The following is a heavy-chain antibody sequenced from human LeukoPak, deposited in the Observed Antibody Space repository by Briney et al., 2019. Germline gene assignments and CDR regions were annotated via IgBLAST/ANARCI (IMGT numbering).Heavy chain of an antibody. CDR3: AKDKGDFWSGHHY. D-gene: IGHD3-3*01. CDR1: GFTVSSNY. J-gene: IGHJ4*02. V-gene: IGHV3-66*01. Sequence: GGSLRLSCAASGFTVSSNYMNWVRQAPGKGMEWVSLIHSGGSTYYADSVKGRFIISRDNSKNTLYLQMSSLRAEDTAVYYCAKDKGDFWSGHHYWGQGTLVTVSS. CDR2: IHSGGST.